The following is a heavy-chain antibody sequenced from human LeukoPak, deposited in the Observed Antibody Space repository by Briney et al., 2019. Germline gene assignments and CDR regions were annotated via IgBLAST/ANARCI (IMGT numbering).Heavy chain of an antibody. J-gene: IGHJ4*02. Sequence: ASVKVSCKASGGTFSSYAISWVRQAPGQGLEWMGGTIPIFGTANYAQKFQGRVTITADESTSTAYMELSSLRSEDTAVYYCARVTLYGGKIFDYWGQGTLVTVSS. D-gene: IGHD4-23*01. V-gene: IGHV1-69*13. CDR3: ARVTLYGGKIFDY. CDR1: GGTFSSYA. CDR2: TIPIFGTA.